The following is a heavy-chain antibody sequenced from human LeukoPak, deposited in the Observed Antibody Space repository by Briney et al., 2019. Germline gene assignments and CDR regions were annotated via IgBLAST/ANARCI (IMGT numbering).Heavy chain of an antibody. CDR1: GFTFSGYA. J-gene: IGHJ6*02. CDR2: LSGSGAST. V-gene: IGHV3-23*01. CDR3: ARGYRIKGYYYYGTDV. D-gene: IGHD3-10*01. Sequence: GGSLRLSCTASGFTFSGYAKSWVRQAPGKGLDWVSGLSGSGASTYYADSVKGRFTISRDNAKNSLYLQMNGLRAEDTAVYYCARGYRIKGYYYYGTDVWGQGTTVTVSS.